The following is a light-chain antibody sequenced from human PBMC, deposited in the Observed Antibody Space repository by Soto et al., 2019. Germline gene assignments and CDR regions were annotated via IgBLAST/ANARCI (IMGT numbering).Light chain of an antibody. CDR2: GAS. CDR3: QQYGTYSYT. J-gene: IGKJ2*01. V-gene: IGKV3-20*01. CDR1: QSVSSTY. Sequence: IVLTQSPGTLSLSPGERAAISCRASQSVSSTYLAWYQQKPGHAPRLLIYGASIRATGIPYRFSGSGSGTDFTLTISSLEPEDFAVYYCQQYGTYSYTFGQGTKLEIK.